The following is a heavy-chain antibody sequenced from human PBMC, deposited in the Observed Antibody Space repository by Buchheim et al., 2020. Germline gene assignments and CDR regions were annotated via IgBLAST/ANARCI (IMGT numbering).Heavy chain of an antibody. CDR1: GFTFSSYG. J-gene: IGHJ4*02. Sequence: QVQLVESGGGVVQPGRSLRLSCAASGFTFSSYGMHWVRQAPGKGLEWVAVICYDGSNKYYADSVKGRFTISSDNSKNTLYLQMNSLRAEDTAVYYGARAPYDFWGGDLDYWGQGTL. CDR3: ARAPYDFWGGDLDY. CDR2: ICYDGSNK. D-gene: IGHD3-3*01. V-gene: IGHV3-33*01.